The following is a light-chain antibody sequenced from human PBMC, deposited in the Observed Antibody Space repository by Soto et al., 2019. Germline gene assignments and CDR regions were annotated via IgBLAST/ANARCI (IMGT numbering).Light chain of an antibody. Sequence: QSALTQPASVSGSPGQSITISCTGTSSDVGGYHYVSWYQQHPGKAPKLMIYEVINRPSGVSNRFSASKSGNTASLTISGLQAEDEADYYCSSYTSTSTYVFGTGPKVTVL. J-gene: IGLJ1*01. CDR2: EVI. CDR3: SSYTSTSTYV. V-gene: IGLV2-14*01. CDR1: SSDVGGYHY.